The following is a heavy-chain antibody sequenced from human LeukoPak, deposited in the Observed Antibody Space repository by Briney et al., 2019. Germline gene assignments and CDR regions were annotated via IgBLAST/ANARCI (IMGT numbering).Heavy chain of an antibody. CDR1: GFTFRDYT. D-gene: IGHD3-16*01. CDR3: AKGGNMISADY. V-gene: IGHV3-23*03. Sequence: GGSLRLSCAASGFTFRDYTMTWVRQAPGKGLEWVSGIGIAGTATYYEDSVKGRFTISRDDCKNTLFLQMDNLRADDTAVYFCAKGGNMISADYWGQGTLVTVSS. CDR2: IGIAGTAT. J-gene: IGHJ4*02.